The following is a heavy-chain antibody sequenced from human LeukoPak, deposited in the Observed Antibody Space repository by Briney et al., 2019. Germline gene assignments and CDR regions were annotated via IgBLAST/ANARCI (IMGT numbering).Heavy chain of an antibody. J-gene: IGHJ6*04. D-gene: IGHD3-10*02. Sequence: GGSLRLPCAASGLTFSSYEMNWVRQAPGKGLEWVSYISSSGSTIYYADSVKGRFTISRDNAKNSLYLQMNSLRAEDTAVYYCAELGITMIGGVWGKGTTVTVSS. CDR1: GLTFSSYE. CDR2: ISSSGSTI. V-gene: IGHV3-48*03. CDR3: AELGITMIGGV.